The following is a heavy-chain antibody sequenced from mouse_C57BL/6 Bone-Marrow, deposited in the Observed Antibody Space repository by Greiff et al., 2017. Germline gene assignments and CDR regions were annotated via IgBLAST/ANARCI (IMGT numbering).Heavy chain of an antibody. V-gene: IGHV1-64*01. D-gene: IGHD2-4*01. CDR1: GYTFTSYW. Sequence: VQLQQPGAELVKPGASVKLSCKASGYTFTSYWMHWVKQRPGQGLEWIGMIHPKSGSTNYNEKFKSKATLTVDKSSSTAYMQLSSLTSEDSAVYYCARPIYYDYDVTMDYWGQGTSVTVSS. J-gene: IGHJ4*01. CDR2: IHPKSGST. CDR3: ARPIYYDYDVTMDY.